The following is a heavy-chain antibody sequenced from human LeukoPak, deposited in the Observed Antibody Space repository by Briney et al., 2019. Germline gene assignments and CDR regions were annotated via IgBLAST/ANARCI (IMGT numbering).Heavy chain of an antibody. CDR1: GFTFSSYW. D-gene: IGHD2-2*01. J-gene: IGHJ5*02. V-gene: IGHV3-7*01. Sequence: GGSLRLSCAASGFTFSSYWMSWIRQAPGKGLEWVANIKQDGSEKYYVASVKGRFTISRDNAKNSLYLQMNSLRADDTAVYYRARGSPRVIGVVPAAMGGGGWFDPWGQGTLVTVSS. CDR3: ARGSPRVIGVVPAAMGGGGWFDP. CDR2: IKQDGSEK.